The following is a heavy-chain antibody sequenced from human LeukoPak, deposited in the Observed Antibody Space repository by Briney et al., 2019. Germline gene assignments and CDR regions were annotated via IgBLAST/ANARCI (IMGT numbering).Heavy chain of an antibody. Sequence: PSETLSLTCAVYGGSFSGYYWSWIRQPPGKGLEWIGEINHSGSTNYNPSLKSRVTISVDTSKNQFSLKLSSVTAADTAVYYCARGWLGMGEKKSFDYWGQGTLVTVSS. D-gene: IGHD5-24*01. J-gene: IGHJ4*02. CDR2: INHSGST. CDR3: ARGWLGMGEKKSFDY. V-gene: IGHV4-34*01. CDR1: GGSFSGYY.